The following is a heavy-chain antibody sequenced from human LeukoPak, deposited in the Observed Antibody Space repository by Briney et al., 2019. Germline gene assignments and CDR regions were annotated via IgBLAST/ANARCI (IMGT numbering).Heavy chain of an antibody. CDR1: GGTFSSYA. Sequence: SVKVSCKAAGGTFSSYAISWVRQAPGQGLEWMGRIIPIVGIANYAQKFQGRVTITADKSTSTAYMELSSLRSEDTAVYYCARQDGYNTYFDYWGQGTLVTVSS. D-gene: IGHD5-24*01. V-gene: IGHV1-69*04. CDR2: IIPIVGIA. J-gene: IGHJ4*02. CDR3: ARQDGYNTYFDY.